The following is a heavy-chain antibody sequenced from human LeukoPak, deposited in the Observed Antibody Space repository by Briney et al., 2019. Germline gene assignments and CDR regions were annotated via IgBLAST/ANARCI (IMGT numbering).Heavy chain of an antibody. Sequence: PGRSLRLSCAASGFTFSSYAMHWVRQAPGKGLEWVAVISYDGSNKYYADSVKGRFTISRDNSKNTLYLQMNSLRAEDTAVYYCSNAPPVGCSSTSCYTAFDIWGQGTMVTVSS. CDR3: SNAPPVGCSSTSCYTAFDI. V-gene: IGHV3-30-3*01. CDR1: GFTFSSYA. CDR2: ISYDGSNK. D-gene: IGHD2-2*02. J-gene: IGHJ3*02.